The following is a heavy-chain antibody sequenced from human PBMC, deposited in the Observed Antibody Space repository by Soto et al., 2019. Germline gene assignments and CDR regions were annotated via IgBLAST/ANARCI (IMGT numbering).Heavy chain of an antibody. J-gene: IGHJ4*02. CDR1: GLTFSSYA. Sequence: QVQLVESGGGVVQPGRSLSLSCAASGLTFSSYAMHWVRQAPGKGLGWVAVILYEGSNKYYEDSVKGRFTISRDNSKNTLYLQMNSLRAEDTAVYYCASSSGTVTATFDYWGQGTLVTVSS. V-gene: IGHV3-30-3*01. CDR2: ILYEGSNK. D-gene: IGHD3-22*01. CDR3: ASSSGTVTATFDY.